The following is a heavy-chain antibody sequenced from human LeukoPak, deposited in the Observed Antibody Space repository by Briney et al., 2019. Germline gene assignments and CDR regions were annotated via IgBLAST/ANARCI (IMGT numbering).Heavy chain of an antibody. V-gene: IGHV3-30*04. CDR1: GFTFSSYS. Sequence: GGSLRLSCAASGFTFSSYSMHWVRQAPGKGLEWVAVISYDGSNKYYADSVKGRFTISRDNSNNTLYLQMNSLRAEDTAVYYCARDSLGVTDYYYYPMDVWGKGTTVTVSS. J-gene: IGHJ6*03. D-gene: IGHD2-21*02. CDR3: ARDSLGVTDYYYYPMDV. CDR2: ISYDGSNK.